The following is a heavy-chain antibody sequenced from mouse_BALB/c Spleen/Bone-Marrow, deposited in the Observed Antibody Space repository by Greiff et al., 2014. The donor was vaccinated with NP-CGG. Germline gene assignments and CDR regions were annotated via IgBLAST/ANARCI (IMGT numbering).Heavy chain of an antibody. D-gene: IGHD2-4*01. CDR1: GYTFTSYY. Sequence: VQLQQSVPELVKPGASVRISCKASGYTFTSYYIHWVKQRPGQGLEWIGWIYPGNVNTKYNEKFKGKATLTADKSSSTAYMQLSSLTSEDSAVYFCARATMITKGATDYWGQGYSAPVPS. CDR3: ARATMITKGATDY. V-gene: IGHV1S56*01. J-gene: IGHJ4*01. CDR2: IYPGNVNT.